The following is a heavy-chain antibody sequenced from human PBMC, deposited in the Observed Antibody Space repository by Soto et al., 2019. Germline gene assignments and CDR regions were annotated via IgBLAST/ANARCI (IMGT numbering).Heavy chain of an antibody. CDR2: FFIGGNT. Sequence: PSETLSLTCTVSGGSITGGSISSTTYYWGWMRQPPGKGLEWIASFFIGGNTYYNPSLKSRVTTSVDTSKNQFSLKLSSVTAADTAVYYCARVRVGGLSPYYFDYWGQGTLVTVSS. D-gene: IGHD1-26*01. CDR1: GGSITGGSISSTTYY. V-gene: IGHV4-39*01. J-gene: IGHJ4*02. CDR3: ARVRVGGLSPYYFDY.